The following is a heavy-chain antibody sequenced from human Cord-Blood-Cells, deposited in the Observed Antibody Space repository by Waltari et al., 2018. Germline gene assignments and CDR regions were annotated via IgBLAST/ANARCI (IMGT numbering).Heavy chain of an antibody. CDR1: GGSFSGYY. Sequence: QVQLQQWGAGLLKPSETLSLTCAVYGGSFSGYYWSWIRQPPGKGLEWIGEINHSGSTHYSPSLKSRVTISVDTSKNQFSLKLSSVTAADTAVYYCARNDYDSSGSQYYFDYWGQGTLVTVSS. V-gene: IGHV4-34*01. D-gene: IGHD3-22*01. J-gene: IGHJ4*02. CDR3: ARNDYDSSGSQYYFDY. CDR2: INHSGST.